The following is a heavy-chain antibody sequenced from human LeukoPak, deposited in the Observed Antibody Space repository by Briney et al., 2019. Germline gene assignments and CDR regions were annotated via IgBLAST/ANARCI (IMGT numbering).Heavy chain of an antibody. CDR1: GYTFTSYY. Sequence: ASVKVSCKASGYTFTSYYMHWVRQAPGQGLEWMGLINPTGGSTGYAQKFQGRVTMTRDMSTSTDYMELSSLRSEDTAVYYCAKDSQTTVPPDYWGQGTLVTVSS. V-gene: IGHV1-46*01. CDR3: AKDSQTTVPPDY. CDR2: INPTGGST. J-gene: IGHJ4*02. D-gene: IGHD4-17*01.